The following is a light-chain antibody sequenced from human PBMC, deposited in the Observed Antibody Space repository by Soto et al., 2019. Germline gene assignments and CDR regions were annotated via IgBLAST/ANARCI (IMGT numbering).Light chain of an antibody. V-gene: IGLV2-23*01. Sequence: QSALTQPASVSGSPGQSITISCTGTSSDIGRYNLVSWYQQHPGKAPKLIIYEDIERPSGVSDRFSGSKSGNTASLTISGLQTADEADYYSCSYAGGASVVFGGGTKLTVL. CDR3: CSYAGGASVV. J-gene: IGLJ2*01. CDR1: SSDIGRYNL. CDR2: EDI.